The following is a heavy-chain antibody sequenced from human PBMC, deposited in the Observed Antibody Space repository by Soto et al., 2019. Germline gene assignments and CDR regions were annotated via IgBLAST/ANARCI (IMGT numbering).Heavy chain of an antibody. CDR1: GFTFSSYW. CDR2: IKQDGSEK. Sequence: GGSLRLSCAASGFTFSSYWMRWVRQAPGKGLEWVANIKQDGSEKYYVDSVKGRFTISRDNAKNSLYLQMNSLRAEDTDVYYCARDMLGRYPSRYWGQGTLVTVSS. V-gene: IGHV3-7*01. J-gene: IGHJ4*02. CDR3: ARDMLGRYPSRY. D-gene: IGHD3-10*02.